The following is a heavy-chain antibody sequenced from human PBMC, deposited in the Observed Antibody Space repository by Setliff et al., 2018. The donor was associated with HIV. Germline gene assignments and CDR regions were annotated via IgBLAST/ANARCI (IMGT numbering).Heavy chain of an antibody. V-gene: IGHV4-59*01. CDR2: AYYGGSTDYN. Sequence: SETLSLTCSVSGVSIRTYYWSWVRQVPGKGPEWIGNAYYGGSTDYNTYNPSLKSRVTVIIDICKNQMSLNLRSVTAADTAVYYCARHLTYDTIPSLTAYGLDVWGQGTTVTVSS. CDR1: GVSIRTYY. CDR3: ARHLTYDTIPSLTAYGLDV. D-gene: IGHD3-22*01. J-gene: IGHJ6*02.